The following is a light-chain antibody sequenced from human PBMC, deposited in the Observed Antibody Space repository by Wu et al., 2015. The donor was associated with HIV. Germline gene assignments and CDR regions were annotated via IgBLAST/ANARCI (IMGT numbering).Light chain of an antibody. CDR2: GAS. CDR3: QESGKT. J-gene: IGKJ1*01. V-gene: IGKV3-20*01. Sequence: EIVLTQSPGTLSLSPGERATLSCRASQRIGSSSLAWYQQKPGQAPRLLMHGASNRATGVPDRFSGSGSGTDFTLIITTLQPEDFAVYYCQESGKTFGLGTKVDLK. CDR1: QRIGSSS.